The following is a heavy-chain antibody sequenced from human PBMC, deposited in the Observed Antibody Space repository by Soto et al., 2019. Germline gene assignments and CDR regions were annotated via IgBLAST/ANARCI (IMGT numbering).Heavy chain of an antibody. CDR1: GFTFSSYA. V-gene: IGHV3-30-3*01. J-gene: IGHJ3*02. CDR3: ARGFGYYDAFDI. Sequence: GGSLRLSCASSGFTFSSYAMHWVRQAPGKGLEWVAVISYDGSNKYYADSVKGRFTISRDNSKNTLYLQMNSLRAEDTAVYYCARGFGYYDAFDIWGQGTMVTVSS. CDR2: ISYDGSNK. D-gene: IGHD4-17*01.